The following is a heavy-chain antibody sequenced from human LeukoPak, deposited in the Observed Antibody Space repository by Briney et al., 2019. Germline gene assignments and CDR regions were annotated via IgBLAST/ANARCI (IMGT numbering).Heavy chain of an antibody. CDR3: ARVRVIYGMDV. J-gene: IGHJ6*02. CDR1: GYTFTGYA. D-gene: IGHD2-21*01. Sequence: GASVKVSCKASGYTFTGYAMHWVRQAPGQRLEWMGWINAGNGNTKYSQKFQGRVTITRDTSASTAYMELSSLRSEDTAVYYCARVRVIYGMDVWGQGTTVTVSS. CDR2: INAGNGNT. V-gene: IGHV1-3*01.